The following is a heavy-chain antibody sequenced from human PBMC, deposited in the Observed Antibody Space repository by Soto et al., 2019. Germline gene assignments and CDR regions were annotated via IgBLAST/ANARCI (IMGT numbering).Heavy chain of an antibody. Sequence: GGSLRLSCAASGFTFSNAWMSWVRQAPGKGLEWVGRIKSKTDGGTTDYAAPVKGRFTISRDDSKNTLYLQMNSLKTEDTAVYYCTTDPGYYYDSSGYYSTSDYWGQGTLVTVSS. CDR1: GFTFSNAW. CDR2: IKSKTDGGTT. J-gene: IGHJ4*02. CDR3: TTDPGYYYDSSGYYSTSDY. D-gene: IGHD3-22*01. V-gene: IGHV3-15*01.